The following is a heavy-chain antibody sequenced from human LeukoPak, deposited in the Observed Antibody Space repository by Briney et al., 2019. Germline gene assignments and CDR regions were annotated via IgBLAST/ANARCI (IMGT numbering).Heavy chain of an antibody. CDR2: INSDGSST. CDR1: GFTFSSYW. J-gene: IGHJ4*02. Sequence: GGSLRLSCAASGFTFSSYWMHWVRQAPGKGLVWVSRINSDGSSTSYADSVKGRFTISRDNAKNTLYQQMNSLRAEDTAVYYCARDQRSGYYWGYFDYWGQGTLVTVSS. V-gene: IGHV3-74*01. D-gene: IGHD3-22*01. CDR3: ARDQRSGYYWGYFDY.